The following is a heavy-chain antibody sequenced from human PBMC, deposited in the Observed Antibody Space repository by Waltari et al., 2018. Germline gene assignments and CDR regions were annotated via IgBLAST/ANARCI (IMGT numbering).Heavy chain of an antibody. V-gene: IGHV4-39*07. CDR1: GGPISIGSYY. Sequence: QLQLQESGPGLVKPSETLSPPCTVSGGPISIGSYYWGWIRQPPGQGLEWIGSIYYSGSTYYNPSLKSRVTISVDTSKNQFSLKLSSVTAADTAVYYCATRVGCGGDCYSDWYFDLWGRGTLVTVSS. CDR3: ATRVGCGGDCYSDWYFDL. D-gene: IGHD2-21*01. J-gene: IGHJ2*01. CDR2: IYYSGST.